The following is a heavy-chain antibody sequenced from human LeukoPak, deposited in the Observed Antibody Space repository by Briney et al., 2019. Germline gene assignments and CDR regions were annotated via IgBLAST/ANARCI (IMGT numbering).Heavy chain of an antibody. CDR2: MNPNSGNT. Sequence: ASVKVSRKASGYTFTSYDINWVRQATGQGLEWMGWMNPNSGNTGYAQKFQGRVTMTRNTSISTAYMELSSLRSEDTAVYYCATAYCGGDCYPGYFQHWGQGTLVTVSS. J-gene: IGHJ1*01. CDR1: GYTFTSYD. CDR3: ATAYCGGDCYPGYFQH. D-gene: IGHD2-21*02. V-gene: IGHV1-8*01.